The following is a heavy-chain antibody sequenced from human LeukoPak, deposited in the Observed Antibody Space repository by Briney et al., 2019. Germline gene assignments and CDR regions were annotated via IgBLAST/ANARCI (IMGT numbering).Heavy chain of an antibody. D-gene: IGHD5-18*01. CDR3: AKDYGIQLWSVGS. V-gene: IGHV3-30*02. CDR1: GFTFSSYG. J-gene: IGHJ5*01. CDR2: IRFDGSNK. Sequence: GGSLRLSCAASGFTFSSYGMHWVRQAPGKGLEWVAFIRFDGSNKYYADSVKGRFTISRDNSKNTVYLLMNSLRAEDSAVYYCAKDYGIQLWSVGSWGQGTLVTVSS.